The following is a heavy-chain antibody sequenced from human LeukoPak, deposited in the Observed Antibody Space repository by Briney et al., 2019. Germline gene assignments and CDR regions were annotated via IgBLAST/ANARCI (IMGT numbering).Heavy chain of an antibody. J-gene: IGHJ4*02. CDR3: ARAWAAGKHYVGY. CDR1: GFTFSDHY. V-gene: IGHV3-72*01. CDR2: SRNKARGYTT. Sequence: GGSLRLSCAASGFTFSDHYMDWVRQAPGKGLEWVGRSRNKARGYTTEYAASVKGRFTISRDDSKNSVFLQMNSLKNEDTAVYYCARAWAAGKHYVGYWGQGTLVTVSS. D-gene: IGHD2-15*01.